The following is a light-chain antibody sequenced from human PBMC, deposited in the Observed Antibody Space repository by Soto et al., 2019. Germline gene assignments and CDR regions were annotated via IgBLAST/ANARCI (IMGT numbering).Light chain of an antibody. CDR1: QSISNY. CDR3: QQTYSIPQT. Sequence: DIPMTQSPSSLSASVGDRVTITCRASQSISNYLNWYQQKPGKAPKLLIYAASSLQSGVPSRFSGSGSRTDFTLTISSLQPEDFAAYYCQQTYSIPQTFGPGTKLEIK. J-gene: IGKJ2*01. CDR2: AAS. V-gene: IGKV1-39*01.